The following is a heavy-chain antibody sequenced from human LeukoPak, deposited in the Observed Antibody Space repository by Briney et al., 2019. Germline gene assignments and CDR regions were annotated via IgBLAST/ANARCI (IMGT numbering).Heavy chain of an antibody. CDR1: GFTFSSYA. J-gene: IGHJ4*02. D-gene: IGHD3-10*01. V-gene: IGHV3-23*01. CDR3: AKLTSGWFEEF. Sequence: GGSLRLSCAASGFTFSSYAMSWVRQAPGKGLEWVSAIRASDGSTFYADSVKGRFTISRDSSKNTLYLQMNSLRAEDTAVYYCAKLTSGWFEEFWGQGTLVTVPS. CDR2: IRASDGST.